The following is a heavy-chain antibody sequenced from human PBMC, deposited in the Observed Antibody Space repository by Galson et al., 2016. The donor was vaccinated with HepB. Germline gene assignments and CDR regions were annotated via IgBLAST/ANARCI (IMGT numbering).Heavy chain of an antibody. V-gene: IGHV3-72*01. CDR1: GFTFGDHY. Sequence: SLRLSCAASGFTFGDHYMDWVRKAPGKGLEWVGRTGNKPKSYITEYAASVQGRFTISRDDSKNLLYLYMDSLKTEDTAVYYCARGDYKSYYHYFGLDVWGQGTTVTVSS. CDR2: TGNKPKSYIT. CDR3: ARGDYKSYYHYFGLDV. D-gene: IGHD4-11*01. J-gene: IGHJ6*02.